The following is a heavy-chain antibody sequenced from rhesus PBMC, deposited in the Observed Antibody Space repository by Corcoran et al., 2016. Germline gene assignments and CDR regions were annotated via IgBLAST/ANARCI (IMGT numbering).Heavy chain of an antibody. CDR3: AGRLGEIRKIDF. D-gene: IGHD5-24*01. CDR2: MYDFGTSP. Sequence: QVQLQESGPGLVKPSETLSLTCTISGGSISDRYYLNWIRQPPGKGLEWIGNMYDFGTSPNSHPSLKSRVTISKDTSNNQFFLKLTSVPAAYTAVYYCAGRLGEIRKIDFWGQGVLVTVSS. V-gene: IGHV4S9*01. J-gene: IGHJ4*01. CDR1: GGSISDRYY.